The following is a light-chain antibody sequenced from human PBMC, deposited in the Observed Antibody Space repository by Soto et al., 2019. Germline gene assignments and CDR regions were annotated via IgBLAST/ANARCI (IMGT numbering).Light chain of an antibody. CDR1: QSVSNY. Sequence: EIVLTQSQATLSLSPGERATLSCRASQSVSNYLSLYQQKPGQAPRLLMYETSRRATGIPARFSGSGSGTDFTLTISSLEPEDFAVYYCQQRHNWRDTFGQGTRLEIK. CDR3: QQRHNWRDT. V-gene: IGKV3-11*01. CDR2: ETS. J-gene: IGKJ5*01.